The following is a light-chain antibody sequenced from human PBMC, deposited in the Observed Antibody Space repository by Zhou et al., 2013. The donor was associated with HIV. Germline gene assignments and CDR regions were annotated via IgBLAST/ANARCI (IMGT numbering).Light chain of an antibody. CDR1: QSINYF. CDR2: AAS. CDR3: QQSYSTPPVT. Sequence: DIQMTQSPSSLSASVGDRVTISCRASQSINYFLNWYQQKPGKAPKLLIYAASSLQGGVPSRFSGSGSGTDFTLTISSLQPEDVATYYCQQSYSTPPVTFGGGTKLEI. J-gene: IGKJ4*01. V-gene: IGKV1-39*01.